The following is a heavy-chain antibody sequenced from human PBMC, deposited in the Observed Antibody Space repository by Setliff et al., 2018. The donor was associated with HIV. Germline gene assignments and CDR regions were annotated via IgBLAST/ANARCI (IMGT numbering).Heavy chain of an antibody. CDR1: GFTFSGYE. CDR2: IKEDGSEK. V-gene: IGHV3-7*03. Sequence: PGGSLRLSCAASGFTFSGYEMNWVRQAPGKGLEWVANIKEDGSEKYYVDSVRGRFTISRDNAKNSLYLQMNSVRAEDAALYYCARTSPPIVGARGDWFDPWGQGTLVTVSS. CDR3: ARTSPPIVGARGDWFDP. D-gene: IGHD1-26*01. J-gene: IGHJ5*02.